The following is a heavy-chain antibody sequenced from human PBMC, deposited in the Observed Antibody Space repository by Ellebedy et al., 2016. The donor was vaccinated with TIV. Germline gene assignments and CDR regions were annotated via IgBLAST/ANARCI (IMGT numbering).Heavy chain of an antibody. CDR2: INPNSGGT. V-gene: IGHV1-2*02. CDR1: GYTFNGFY. D-gene: IGHD6-13*01. Sequence: AASVKVSCKASGYTFNGFYIHWVRQAPGQGLEWMGWINPNSGGTNYAQKFQGRVTMTRDTSISTAYMELSRLRSDDTAVYYCARADYSSRSPLDYWGQGTLVTVSS. CDR3: ARADYSSRSPLDY. J-gene: IGHJ4*02.